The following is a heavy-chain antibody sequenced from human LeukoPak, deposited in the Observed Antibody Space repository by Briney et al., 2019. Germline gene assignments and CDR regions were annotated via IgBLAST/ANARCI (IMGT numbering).Heavy chain of an antibody. V-gene: IGHV1-2*02. D-gene: IGHD1-26*01. CDR1: GYTFTGYY. Sequence: ASVKVSCKASGYTFTGYYMHWVRQAPGQGLEWMGWINPDSGGTVHAQKFQGRVTMTRDTSISTAYMELSRLRSDDTAVYYCARARWDRARYFDYWGQGTLLTVSS. CDR2: INPDSGGT. J-gene: IGHJ4*02. CDR3: ARARWDRARYFDY.